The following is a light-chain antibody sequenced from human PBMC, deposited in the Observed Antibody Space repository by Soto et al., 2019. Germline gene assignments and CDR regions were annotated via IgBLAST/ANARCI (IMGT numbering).Light chain of an antibody. Sequence: QSVLTQPASVSGSPGQSITISCTGTSSDVGGYNYVSWYQQHPGKAPQLMIYEFSNRPSGVSNRFSGSKSGNTASLTSSGRQAEDEADYYCSSYTSSSTLVFGGGTQLTVL. J-gene: IGLJ2*01. CDR2: EFS. V-gene: IGLV2-14*01. CDR3: SSYTSSSTLV. CDR1: SSDVGGYNY.